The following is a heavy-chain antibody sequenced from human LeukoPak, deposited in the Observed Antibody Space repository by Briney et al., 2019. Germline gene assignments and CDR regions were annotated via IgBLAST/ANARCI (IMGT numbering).Heavy chain of an antibody. D-gene: IGHD6-19*01. CDR3: AKDRRGWPTYFDS. V-gene: IGHV3-23*01. CDR1: RFTFSSYA. J-gene: IGHJ4*02. CDR2: ISGSGGTT. Sequence: KSGGSLRLSCAASRFTFSSYAMSWVRQAPGKGLEWVSAISGSGGTTYYADSVKGRFTISRDNSKNTPYLQMNSLRAEDTAVYYCAKDRRGWPTYFDSWGQGTLVTVSS.